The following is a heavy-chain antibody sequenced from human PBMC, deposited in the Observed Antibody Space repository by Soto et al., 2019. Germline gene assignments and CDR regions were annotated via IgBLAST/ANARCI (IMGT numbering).Heavy chain of an antibody. Sequence: SETLSLTCTVSGGSISSYYWSWIRQPPGKGLEWIGYIYYSGSTNYNPSLKSRVTISVDTSKNQFSLKLSSVTAADTAVYYCARLVMITFGGVIDAFDIWGQGTMVTVSS. CDR3: ARLVMITFGGVIDAFDI. D-gene: IGHD3-16*01. CDR1: GGSISSYY. CDR2: IYYSGST. J-gene: IGHJ3*02. V-gene: IGHV4-59*08.